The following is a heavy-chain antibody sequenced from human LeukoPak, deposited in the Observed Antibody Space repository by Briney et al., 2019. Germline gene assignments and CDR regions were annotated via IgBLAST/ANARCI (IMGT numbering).Heavy chain of an antibody. CDR1: GGSISSSGSF. J-gene: IGHJ4*02. D-gene: IGHD3-22*01. CDR3: ARHASSSDSTASYYSFDY. CDR2: VHYGGST. Sequence: SETLSLTCTVSGGSISSSGSFWDWIRQPPGKGLEWIGTVHYGGSTYYNPSLKSRVIIAVDTSKNQFSLRLTSVTAADTAVFYCARHASSSDSTASYYSFDYWGQGTLVTVSS. V-gene: IGHV4-39*01.